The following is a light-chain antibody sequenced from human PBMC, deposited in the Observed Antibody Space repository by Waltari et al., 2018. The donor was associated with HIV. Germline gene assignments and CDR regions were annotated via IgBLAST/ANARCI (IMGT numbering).Light chain of an antibody. Sequence: EILLTRSPGTLFLSPGERGTLSCRTSQSVNTFLSWYQQKPGQAPRLLIFRASNRATGIPDRFSGSGSGTDFTLTISRLEPEDYAVYYCQQYDNSPFTFGPGTTVDVK. CDR1: QSVNTF. J-gene: IGKJ3*01. V-gene: IGKV3-20*01. CDR2: RAS. CDR3: QQYDNSPFT.